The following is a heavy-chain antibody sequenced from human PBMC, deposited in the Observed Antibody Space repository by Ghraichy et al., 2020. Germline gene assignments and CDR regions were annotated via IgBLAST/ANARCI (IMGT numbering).Heavy chain of an antibody. Sequence: ASVKVSCQASGYTFSAYYIHWVRQAPGQGLEWMGWINPNSGGTSYAQKLQGRVTMTRDTSVSTVYMELSRLRFEDTAVYYCARDSAPHEYYDILTAYYGVDYWGQGTLVTVSS. CDR1: GYTFSAYY. D-gene: IGHD3-9*01. V-gene: IGHV1-2*02. J-gene: IGHJ4*02. CDR2: INPNSGGT. CDR3: ARDSAPHEYYDILTAYYGVDY.